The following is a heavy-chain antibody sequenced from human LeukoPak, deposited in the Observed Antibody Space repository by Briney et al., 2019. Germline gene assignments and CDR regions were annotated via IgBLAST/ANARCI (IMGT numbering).Heavy chain of an antibody. CDR3: AREISGYDDYYFDY. V-gene: IGHV3-30*04. Sequence: PGRSLRLSCTASGFTFSSYAMHWVRQAPGKGLEWVAVISYDGSNKYYADSVKGRFTISRDNSKNTLYLQMNSLRAEGTAVYYCAREISGYDDYYFDYWGQGTLVTVSS. CDR1: GFTFSSYA. D-gene: IGHD5-12*01. CDR2: ISYDGSNK. J-gene: IGHJ4*02.